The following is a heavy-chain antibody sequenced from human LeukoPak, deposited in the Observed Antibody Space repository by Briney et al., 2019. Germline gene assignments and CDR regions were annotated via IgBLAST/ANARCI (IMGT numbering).Heavy chain of an antibody. D-gene: IGHD6-13*01. V-gene: IGHV4-4*07. Sequence: SETLSLTCTVSGGSISSYYWSWIRQPAGKGLEWIGRIYTSGSTNYNPSLKGRVTISVDTSKNQFSLKLSSVTAADTAVYYCARGQDSSSWYLWNWFDPWGQGTLVTVSS. CDR2: IYTSGST. J-gene: IGHJ5*02. CDR3: ARGQDSSSWYLWNWFDP. CDR1: GGSISSYY.